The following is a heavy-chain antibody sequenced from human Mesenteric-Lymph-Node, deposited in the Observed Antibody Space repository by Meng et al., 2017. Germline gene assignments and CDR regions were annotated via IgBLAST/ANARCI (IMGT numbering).Heavy chain of an antibody. J-gene: IGHJ3*02. CDR3: AKEGTKATVTALGAFDI. Sequence: GGSLRLSCAASGFTFSSYSMNWVRQAPGKGLEWVSAISGSGGSTYYADSVKGRFTISRDNSKNTLYLQMNSLRAEDTAVYYCAKEGTKATVTALGAFDIWGQGTMVTVSS. CDR2: ISGSGGST. CDR1: GFTFSSYS. V-gene: IGHV3-23*01. D-gene: IGHD4-17*01.